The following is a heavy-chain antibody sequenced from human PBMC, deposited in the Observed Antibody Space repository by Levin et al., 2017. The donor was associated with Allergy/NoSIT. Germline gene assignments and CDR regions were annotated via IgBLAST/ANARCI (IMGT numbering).Heavy chain of an antibody. Sequence: QPGGSLRLSCAASGFTFIDHYMDWVRQAPGKGLEWVGRIRNKADGYTTEYAASVKGRFTISRDDSKNSLYLQMNSLKTEDTAIYYCARKGGSGNYYPWDYWGQGTLVTVSS. CDR1: GFTFIDHY. CDR3: ARKGGSGNYYPWDY. V-gene: IGHV3-72*01. J-gene: IGHJ4*02. D-gene: IGHD3-10*01. CDR2: IRNKADGYTT.